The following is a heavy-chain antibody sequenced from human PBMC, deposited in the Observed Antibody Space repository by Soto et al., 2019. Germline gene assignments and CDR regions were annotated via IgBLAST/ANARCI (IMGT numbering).Heavy chain of an antibody. J-gene: IGHJ6*02. CDR1: GFTFSSYE. CDR3: ARGRIAAAGRRILGYYYGMDV. CDR2: ISSSGSTI. Sequence: GVSLRLSCAASGFTFSSYEMNWVRQAPGKGLEWVSYISSSGSTIYYADSVKGRFTISRDNAKNSLYLQMNSLRAEDTAVYYCARGRIAAAGRRILGYYYGMDVWGQGTTVTVSS. V-gene: IGHV3-48*03. D-gene: IGHD6-13*01.